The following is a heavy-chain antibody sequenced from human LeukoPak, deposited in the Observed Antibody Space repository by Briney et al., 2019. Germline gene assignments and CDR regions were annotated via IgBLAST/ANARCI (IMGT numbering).Heavy chain of an antibody. CDR3: ARANFLYCSSSTCLFDY. CDR1: GYTFTDYY. Sequence: ASVKVSCKASGYTFTDYYMHWVRQAPGQGFEWMGWINPNDGDTNYAQKFQGRVTMTRDTSISSAHMEVSRLRSDDTAVYYCARANFLYCSSSTCLFDYWGQGTLVTVSS. J-gene: IGHJ4*02. D-gene: IGHD2-2*01. V-gene: IGHV1-2*02. CDR2: INPNDGDT.